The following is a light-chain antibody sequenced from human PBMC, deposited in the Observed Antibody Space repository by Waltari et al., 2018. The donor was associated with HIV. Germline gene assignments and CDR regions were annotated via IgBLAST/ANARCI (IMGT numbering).Light chain of an antibody. CDR1: TSHIGAGYD. CDR2: GNS. CDR3: QSYDSSLSGSV. V-gene: IGLV1-40*01. J-gene: IGLJ2*01. Sequence: QSVLTQPPSVSGAPGQRVTISCPGSTSHIGAGYDVHGYQQLPGTAPKLLIYGNSNRPSGVPDRFSGSKSGTSASLAITGLQAEDEADYYCQSYDSSLSGSVFGGGTKLTVL.